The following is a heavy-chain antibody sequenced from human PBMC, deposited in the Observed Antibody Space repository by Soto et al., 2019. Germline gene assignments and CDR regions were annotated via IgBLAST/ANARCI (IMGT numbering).Heavy chain of an antibody. CDR2: INDDGIST. D-gene: IGHD1-1*01. Sequence: GGSLRLSCAASGFTFSMYWMHWVRQVPGKGPEWVSRINDDGISTNYADSVKGRFTISRDNAKNTLYLQMNALRVEDTAVYYCTRGPRSTSTGTGAFWGQGSLVTSPQ. J-gene: IGHJ4*02. CDR1: GFTFSMYW. CDR3: TRGPRSTSTGTGAF. V-gene: IGHV3-74*01.